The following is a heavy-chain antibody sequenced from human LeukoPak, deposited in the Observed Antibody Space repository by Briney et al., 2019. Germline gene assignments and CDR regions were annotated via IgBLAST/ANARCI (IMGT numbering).Heavy chain of an antibody. J-gene: IGHJ2*01. CDR2: INWNGGST. CDR1: GFTFDDYG. Sequence: PGGSLRLSCAASGFTFDDYGMSWVRQAPGKGLEWVSGINWNGGSTGYADSVKGRFTISRDNAKNSLYLQMNSLRAEDTAVYYCARDLRKAHAGDLGYFDLWGRGTLVTVSS. CDR3: ARDLRKAHAGDLGYFDL. D-gene: IGHD3-10*01. V-gene: IGHV3-20*04.